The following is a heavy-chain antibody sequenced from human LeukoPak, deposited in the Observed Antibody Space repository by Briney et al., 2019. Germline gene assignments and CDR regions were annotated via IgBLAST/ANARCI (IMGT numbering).Heavy chain of an antibody. D-gene: IGHD2/OR15-2a*01. Sequence: PSETLSLTCAVYGGSFSGYYWSWLRQPPGKGLEWIGEINHSGSTNYNPSLKSRVTISVDTSKNQFSLKVSSVTAADTAVYYCARDKIGGINFDYWGQGTLITVSA. CDR2: INHSGST. V-gene: IGHV4-34*01. CDR1: GGSFSGYY. J-gene: IGHJ4*02. CDR3: ARDKIGGINFDY.